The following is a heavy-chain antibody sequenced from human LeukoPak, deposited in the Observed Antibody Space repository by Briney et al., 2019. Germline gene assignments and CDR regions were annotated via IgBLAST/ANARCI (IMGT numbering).Heavy chain of an antibody. J-gene: IGHJ4*02. D-gene: IGHD3-9*01. CDR1: GFTFSNAW. V-gene: IGHV3-30-3*01. Sequence: GSLRLSCAASGFTFSNAWMHWVRQAPGKGLEWVAVISYDGSNKYYADSVKGRFTISRDNSKNTLYLQMNSLRAEDTAVYYCARGGGTIFEDSQEAFDYWGQGTLVTVSS. CDR3: ARGGGTIFEDSQEAFDY. CDR2: ISYDGSNK.